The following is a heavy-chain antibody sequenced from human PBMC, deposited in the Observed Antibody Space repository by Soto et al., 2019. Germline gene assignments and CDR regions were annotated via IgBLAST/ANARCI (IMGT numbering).Heavy chain of an antibody. D-gene: IGHD3-3*01. J-gene: IGHJ6*03. V-gene: IGHV1-18*01. Sequence: GASVKVSCKASGYTFTSYGISWVRQAPGQGLEWMGWISAYNGNTNYAQKLQGRVTMTADTSTSTAYMELRSLRSDDTAVYYCARRFWSGYYPYYYYMDVWGKGTTVTVSS. CDR2: ISAYNGNT. CDR1: GYTFTSYG. CDR3: ARRFWSGYYPYYYYMDV.